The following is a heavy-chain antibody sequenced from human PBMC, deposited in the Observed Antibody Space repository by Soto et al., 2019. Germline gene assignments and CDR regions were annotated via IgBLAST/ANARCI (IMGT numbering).Heavy chain of an antibody. V-gene: IGHV3-23*01. Sequence: RRLSCAASGFTFSSYAMSWVRQAPGKGLEWVSAISGSGGSTYYADSVKGRFTISRDNSKNTLYLQMNSLRAEDTAVYYCAKDRMGWCPETPSDYRGQGSLGTGFS. D-gene: IGHD2-21*01. J-gene: IGHJ4*02. CDR2: ISGSGGST. CDR1: GFTFSSYA. CDR3: AKDRMGWCPETPSDY.